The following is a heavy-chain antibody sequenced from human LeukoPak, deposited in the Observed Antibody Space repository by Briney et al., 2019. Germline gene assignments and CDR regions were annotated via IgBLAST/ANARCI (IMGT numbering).Heavy chain of an antibody. V-gene: IGHV3-11*01. Sequence: PGGSLRLSCAASGFTFSDYYMSWIRQAPGKGLEWVSYISSSGSTIYYADSVKGRFTISRDNAKNSLYLQMNSLRAEDTAVYYCASEIRYCSGGTCYSDYFDNWGQGTLVTVSS. D-gene: IGHD2-15*01. CDR3: ASEIRYCSGGTCYSDYFDN. CDR1: GFTFSDYY. J-gene: IGHJ4*02. CDR2: ISSSGSTI.